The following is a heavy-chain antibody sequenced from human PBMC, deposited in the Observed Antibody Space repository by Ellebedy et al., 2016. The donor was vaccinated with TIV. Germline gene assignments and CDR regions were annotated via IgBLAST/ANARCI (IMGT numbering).Heavy chain of an antibody. CDR3: AKENYGMDV. J-gene: IGHJ6*02. CDR1: GFTFSTYAM. V-gene: IGHV4/OR15-8*01. Sequence: ESLKISCAVSGFTFSTYAMNWVRQPPGKGLEWIGEIYHSGSTNYNPSLKSRLTISVDKSKNQFSLELNSVSAADTAVYYCAKENYGMDVWGQGTTVTVPS. CDR2: IYHSGST.